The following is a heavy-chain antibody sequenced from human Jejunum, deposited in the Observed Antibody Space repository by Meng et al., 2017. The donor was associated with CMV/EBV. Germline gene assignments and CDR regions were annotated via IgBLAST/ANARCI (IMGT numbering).Heavy chain of an antibody. CDR3: AKSTANTWSTFDS. CDR1: GFTFTSFA. CDR2: ISGTGGGTP. D-gene: IGHD2-8*02. J-gene: IGHJ4*02. V-gene: IGHV3-23*01. Sequence: GFTFTSFAMAWVRQAPGKGPEWVSSISGTGGGTPYSAHSVKGRFTISKDSAENTLYLRMNSLRAEDTAIYYCAKSTANTWSTFDSWGQGTLVTVSS.